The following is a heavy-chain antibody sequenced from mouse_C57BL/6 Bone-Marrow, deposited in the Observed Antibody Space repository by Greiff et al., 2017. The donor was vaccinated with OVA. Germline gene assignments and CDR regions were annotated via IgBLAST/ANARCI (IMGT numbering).Heavy chain of an antibody. CDR3: ARWGDDGYYGGAMDY. Sequence: QVQLKESGAELVKPGASVKMSCKASGYTFTTYPIEWMKQNHGKSLEWIGNFHPYNDDTKYTEKFKGKATLTVEKSSSTVYLELSRLTSDDSAVDYGARWGDDGYYGGAMDYWGQGTSVTVSS. J-gene: IGHJ4*01. D-gene: IGHD2-3*01. V-gene: IGHV1-47*01. CDR2: FHPYNDDT. CDR1: GYTFTTYP.